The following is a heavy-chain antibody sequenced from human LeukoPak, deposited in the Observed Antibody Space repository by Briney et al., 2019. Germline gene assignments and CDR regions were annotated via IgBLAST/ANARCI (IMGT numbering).Heavy chain of an antibody. CDR2: IYYSGST. Sequence: SETLSLTCTVSGGSISSYYWSWIRQPPGKGLEWIGYIYYSGSTNYNPSLKSRVTISVDTSKNQFSLKLSSVTAADTAVYYCAGHLQRYCSSTSCANWFDPWGQGTLVTVSS. CDR1: GGSISSYY. D-gene: IGHD2-2*01. CDR3: AGHLQRYCSSTSCANWFDP. V-gene: IGHV4-59*08. J-gene: IGHJ5*02.